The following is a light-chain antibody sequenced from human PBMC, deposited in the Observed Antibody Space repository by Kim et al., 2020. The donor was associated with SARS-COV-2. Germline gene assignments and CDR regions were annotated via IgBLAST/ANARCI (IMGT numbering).Light chain of an antibody. Sequence: PGQRATLSCTDSQSVSSSHLAWYQPRPGQAPRLLIHSTSSRAPGISDRFSGSRSGTDFTLTISILERVDFAVYYCQQYGTMPLTFGGGSTV. J-gene: IGKJ4*01. CDR3: QQYGTMPLT. V-gene: IGKV3-20*01. CDR1: QSVSSSH. CDR2: STS.